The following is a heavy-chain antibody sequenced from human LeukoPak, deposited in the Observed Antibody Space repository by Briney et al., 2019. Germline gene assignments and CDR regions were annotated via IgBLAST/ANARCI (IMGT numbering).Heavy chain of an antibody. D-gene: IGHD3-9*01. CDR2: ISYDGSNK. Sequence: PGGSLRLSCAASGFTFSSYAMHWVRQAPGKGLEGVAVISYDGSNKYYADSVKGRFTISRDNSKNTLYLQMNSLRAEDTAVYYCAKDRPRKDILGFIGRVTKFDYWGQGTLVTVSS. J-gene: IGHJ4*02. CDR3: AKDRPRKDILGFIGRVTKFDY. CDR1: GFTFSSYA. V-gene: IGHV3-30-3*01.